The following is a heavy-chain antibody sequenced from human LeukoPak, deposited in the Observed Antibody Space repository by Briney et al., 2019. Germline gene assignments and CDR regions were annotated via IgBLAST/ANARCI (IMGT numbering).Heavy chain of an antibody. Sequence: GGSLRLSCAASGFTFSSFWMTWVRQAPGKGLEWVANIKQDGSEKYYVDSVRGRFTISRDNATNSLYLQMNSLRAEDTAVYYCARAALRYFDWLFYFDYWGQGTLVTVSS. D-gene: IGHD3-9*01. CDR2: IKQDGSEK. J-gene: IGHJ4*02. CDR3: ARAALRYFDWLFYFDY. V-gene: IGHV3-7*01. CDR1: GFTFSSFW.